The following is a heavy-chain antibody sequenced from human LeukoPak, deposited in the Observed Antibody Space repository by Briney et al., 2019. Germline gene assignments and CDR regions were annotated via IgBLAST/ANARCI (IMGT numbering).Heavy chain of an antibody. CDR3: ARDYYDSSGYSRRYYYGMDV. V-gene: IGHV1-2*02. CDR1: GYTFTGYY. D-gene: IGHD3-22*01. CDR2: INPNSGGT. Sequence: ASVKVSCKASGYTFTGYYMHWVRQAPGQGLEWMGSINPNSGGTNYAQKFQGRVTMTRDTSISTAYMELSRLRSDDTVVYYCARDYYDSSGYSRRYYYGMDVWGQGTTVTVSS. J-gene: IGHJ6*02.